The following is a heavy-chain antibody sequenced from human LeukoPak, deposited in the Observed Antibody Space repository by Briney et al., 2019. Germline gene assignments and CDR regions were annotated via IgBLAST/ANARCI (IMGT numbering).Heavy chain of an antibody. D-gene: IGHD6-13*01. V-gene: IGHV3-7*01. CDR1: GFTFSTYW. Sequence: GGSLRLSCAASGFTFSTYWMSWVRQAPGKGLEWVANIKQDGSEKYYVDSVKGRFTIYRDNAKNSLYLQMNTLRAADTAVYYCARVGSSWYNFDYWGQGTLVTVSS. J-gene: IGHJ4*02. CDR2: IKQDGSEK. CDR3: ARVGSSWYNFDY.